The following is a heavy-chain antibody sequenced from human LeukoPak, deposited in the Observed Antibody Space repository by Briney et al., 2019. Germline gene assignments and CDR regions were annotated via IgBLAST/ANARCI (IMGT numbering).Heavy chain of an antibody. V-gene: IGHV1-2*02. J-gene: IGHJ3*02. D-gene: IGHD3-10*01. CDR2: INPNSGGT. CDR3: AREIVAMVRGVNDAFDI. Sequence: ASVKVSCKASGYTFTGYYMHWVRQAPGQGLEWMGWINPNSGGTNYAQKFQGGVTMTRDTSIGTAYMELSRLRSDDTAVYYCAREIVAMVRGVNDAFDIWGQGTMVTVSS. CDR1: GYTFTGYY.